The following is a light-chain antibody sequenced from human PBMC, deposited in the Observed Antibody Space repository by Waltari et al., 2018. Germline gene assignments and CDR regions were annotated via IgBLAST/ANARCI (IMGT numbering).Light chain of an antibody. J-gene: IGKJ4*01. CDR2: SVS. CDR1: QSPLHSNGNIY. V-gene: IGKV2-28*01. Sequence: DIVMIQSPVSLPVSPGEPASISCRSSQSPLHSNGNIYLDWYVQKPGQSPQLLIYSVSNRASGVPDRFSGSGSGTDFTLKISRLEAEDVGVYYCMNAVQTLTFGGGTKVEIK. CDR3: MNAVQTLT.